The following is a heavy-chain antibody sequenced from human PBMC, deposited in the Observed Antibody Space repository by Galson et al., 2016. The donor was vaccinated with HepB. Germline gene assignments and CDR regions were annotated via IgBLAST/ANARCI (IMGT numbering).Heavy chain of an antibody. CDR3: AREPEQSTVYYYNGMDV. J-gene: IGHJ6*02. CDR2: ISGSGATI. D-gene: IGHD4-17*01. V-gene: IGHV3-48*03. Sequence: GSLRLSCAASTFRFSTYDFSWVRQAPGKGLEWVSYISGSGATIFYADSVKGRFTISRDNAKNSLYLQMNSLRGEDPAVYYCAREPEQSTVYYYNGMDVWGQGTTVTVSS. CDR1: TFRFSTYD.